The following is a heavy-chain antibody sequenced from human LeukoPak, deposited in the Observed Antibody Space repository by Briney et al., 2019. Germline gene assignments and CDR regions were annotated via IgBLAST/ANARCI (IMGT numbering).Heavy chain of an antibody. J-gene: IGHJ3*02. Sequence: ASVKVSCKASGYTFTSYDINWVRHATGQGLEWMGWMNPNSGNTGYAQKFQGRVTMTRNTSISTAYMELSSLRSEDTAVYYCARGSAGRDCSGGSCYSAAFDIWGQGTMVTVSS. CDR1: GYTFTSYD. CDR3: ARGSAGRDCSGGSCYSAAFDI. D-gene: IGHD2-15*01. V-gene: IGHV1-8*01. CDR2: MNPNSGNT.